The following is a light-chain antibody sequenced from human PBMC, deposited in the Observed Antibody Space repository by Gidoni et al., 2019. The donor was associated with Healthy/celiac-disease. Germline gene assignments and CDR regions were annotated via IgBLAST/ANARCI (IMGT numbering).Light chain of an antibody. CDR1: SSNIGSNY. V-gene: IGLV1-47*01. Sequence: QSVLTQPPSASGTPGQRVTLPCSGSSSNIGSNYVYWYQQLPGTAPKLLIYRNNQRPSGVPDRFSGSKSGTSASLAISGLRSEDEADYYWAAWDDSLSGVVFGGGTKLTVL. CDR2: RNN. J-gene: IGLJ2*01. CDR3: AAWDDSLSGVV.